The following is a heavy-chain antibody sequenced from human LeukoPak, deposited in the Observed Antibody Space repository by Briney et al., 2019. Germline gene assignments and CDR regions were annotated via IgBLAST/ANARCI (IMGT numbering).Heavy chain of an antibody. V-gene: IGHV4-38-2*02. CDR1: GYSISSGYY. J-gene: IGHJ6*03. CDR2: IYHSGST. D-gene: IGHD6-19*01. CDR3: ARRRAVAGYYYYYYMDV. Sequence: SETLSLTCTVSGYSISSGYYWGWIRQPPGKGLEWIGSIYHSGSTNYNPSLKSRVTISVDTSKNQFSLKLSSVTAADTAVYYCARRRAVAGYYYYYYMDVWGKGTTVTVSS.